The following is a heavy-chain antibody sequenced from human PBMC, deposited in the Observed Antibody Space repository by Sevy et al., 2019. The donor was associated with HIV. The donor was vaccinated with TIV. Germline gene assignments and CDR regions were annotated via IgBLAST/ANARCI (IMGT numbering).Heavy chain of an antibody. CDR3: ARLGLWGYYDSSGYYYALYYYYGMDV. CDR1: GGSISSSNW. D-gene: IGHD3-22*01. CDR2: IYHSGST. Sequence: SETLSLTCAVSGGSISSSNWWSWVRQPPGKGLEWIGEIYHSGSTNYNPSPKSRVTISVDKSKNQFSLKLSSVTAADTAVYYCARLGLWGYYDSSGYYYALYYYYGMDVWGQGTTVTVSS. J-gene: IGHJ6*02. V-gene: IGHV4-4*02.